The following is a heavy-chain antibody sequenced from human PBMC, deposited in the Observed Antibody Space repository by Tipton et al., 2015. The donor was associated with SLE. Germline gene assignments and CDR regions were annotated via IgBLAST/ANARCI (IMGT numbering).Heavy chain of an antibody. CDR3: ARGVHSSGYYYFDY. CDR2: MNPNSGNT. J-gene: IGHJ4*02. V-gene: IGHV1-8*01. CDR1: GNTYTRSP. D-gene: IGHD6-19*01. Sequence: QVQLVQSGAEVRKPGSSVKVSCKASGNTYTRSPITWVRQATGQGLEWMGWMNPNSGNTGYAQKFQGRVTMTRHTSISTAYMELSSLRSEDTAVYYCARGVHSSGYYYFDYWGQGTLVTVSS.